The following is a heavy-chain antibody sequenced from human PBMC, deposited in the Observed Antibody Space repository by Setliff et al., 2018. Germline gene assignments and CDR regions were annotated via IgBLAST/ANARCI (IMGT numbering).Heavy chain of an antibody. V-gene: IGHV3-73*01. CDR2: IRGRTDNYAT. J-gene: IGHJ4*02. CDR3: ARVYAYSYGFDY. D-gene: IGHD3-16*01. Sequence: GGSLRLSCAASGFSFSGSAVYWVRQASVKGLEWIGRIRGRTDNYATAYAASVRGRFTISRDDSKNTAYLQMNSLKTEDTAVYYCARVYAYSYGFDYWGQGTPVTV. CDR1: GFSFSGSA.